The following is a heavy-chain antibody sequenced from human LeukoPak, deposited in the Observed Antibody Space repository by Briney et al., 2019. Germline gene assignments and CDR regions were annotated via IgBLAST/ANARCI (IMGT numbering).Heavy chain of an antibody. Sequence: ASVKVSCKASGYTFTGYAIHWVRQAPGQGLEWMGWINPEKRDTGYAHKFQGRVTMTSDTSISTAYMELSSLRSDDTAVYYCAKKVRGPSHPLDFWGQGTLVTVST. V-gene: IGHV1-2*02. D-gene: IGHD5-12*01. CDR1: GYTFTGYA. CDR2: INPEKRDT. CDR3: AKKVRGPSHPLDF. J-gene: IGHJ4*02.